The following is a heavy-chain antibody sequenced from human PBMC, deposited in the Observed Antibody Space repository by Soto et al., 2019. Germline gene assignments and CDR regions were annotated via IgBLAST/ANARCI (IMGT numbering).Heavy chain of an antibody. V-gene: IGHV3-30-3*01. J-gene: IGHJ4*02. D-gene: IGHD3-16*01. CDR2: MSYDGSNK. CDR1: GFTFSSYA. CDR3: ARDGGAY. Sequence: QVQLVESGGGVVQPGRSLRLSCAASGFTFSSYAMHWVRRAPGKGLEWMAVMSYDGSNKYYADSVKGRFTISRDNSKNTLYRQMNSLRPEATALYYCARDGGAYWGQGTLVIVSS.